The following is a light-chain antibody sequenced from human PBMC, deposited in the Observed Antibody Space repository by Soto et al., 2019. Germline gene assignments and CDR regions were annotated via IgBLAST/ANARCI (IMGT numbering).Light chain of an antibody. CDR1: SSDVGGYNF. J-gene: IGLJ3*02. Sequence: QSVLTQPASVSGSPGQSITISCTGTSSDVGGYNFVSWYQQHPGNAPKLIIYDVTSRPSGVSNRFSGSKSGNAASLTISALQAEDEALYYCNSYTTSGAVVFGGGTKVTVL. CDR2: DVT. V-gene: IGLV2-14*03. CDR3: NSYTTSGAVV.